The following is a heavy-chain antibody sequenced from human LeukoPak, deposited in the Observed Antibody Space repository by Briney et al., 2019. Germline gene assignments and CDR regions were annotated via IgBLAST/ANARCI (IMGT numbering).Heavy chain of an antibody. Sequence: SETLSITCTDSGGSISNYYWRWIRQPPGKRLDWIGGIYYSGSTKYNPSPKSRVTISIHTAKNQFSLKLSSVTAADTAVYYCARDRGIGDYYHYYFDYWGQGTLVTVSS. J-gene: IGHJ4*02. CDR1: GGSISNYY. D-gene: IGHD4-17*01. CDR3: ARDRGIGDYYHYYFDY. CDR2: IYYSGST. V-gene: IGHV4-59*01.